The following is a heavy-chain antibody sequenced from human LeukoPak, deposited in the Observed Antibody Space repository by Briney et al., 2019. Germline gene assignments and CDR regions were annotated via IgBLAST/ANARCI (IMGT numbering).Heavy chain of an antibody. D-gene: IGHD1-26*01. V-gene: IGHV3-74*01. CDR1: GFTVSSYW. CDR3: AGIGSGTYSDAFDI. J-gene: IGHJ3*02. CDR2: IKGDGSTA. Sequence: GGSLRLSCAASGFTVSSYWMHSVRQPPGKGMVWVSRIKGDGSTATYADSVKGRFIISRDNAKNTVYLQMNSLRAEDTAVYYCAGIGSGTYSDAFDIWGQGTMVTVSS.